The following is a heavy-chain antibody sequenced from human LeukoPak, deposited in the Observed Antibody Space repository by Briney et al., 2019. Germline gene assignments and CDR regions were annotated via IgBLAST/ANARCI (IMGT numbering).Heavy chain of an antibody. CDR2: IKQDGSER. D-gene: IGHD3-10*01. Sequence: GGSLRLSCAASGFTVDSNYLSWVRQAPGKGLEWVANIKQDGSERYYVDSVKGRFTISRDNAKNSLYLQMNSLRAEDTAVYYCATDQAGGLDSWGQGTLVTVSS. V-gene: IGHV3-7*01. CDR1: GFTVDSNY. J-gene: IGHJ4*02. CDR3: ATDQAGGLDS.